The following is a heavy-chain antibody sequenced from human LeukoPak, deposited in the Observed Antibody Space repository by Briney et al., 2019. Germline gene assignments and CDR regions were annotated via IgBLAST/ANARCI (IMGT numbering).Heavy chain of an antibody. Sequence: SETLSLTCAVYGGSFSGYYWSWIRQTPGKGLEWIGEINHSGSTNYNPSLKSRVNISVDTSKNQFSLKLSSVNSADTAMYYCASSSGPNWFDPLGPGNPGHRLL. CDR2: INHSGST. V-gene: IGHV4-34*01. D-gene: IGHD6-19*01. CDR3: ASSSGPNWFDP. CDR1: GGSFSGYY. J-gene: IGHJ5*02.